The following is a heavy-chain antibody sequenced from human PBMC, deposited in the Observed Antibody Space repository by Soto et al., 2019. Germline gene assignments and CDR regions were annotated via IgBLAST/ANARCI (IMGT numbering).Heavy chain of an antibody. Sequence: SETLSLTCTVSGGSISSYYWSWIRQPPGKGLEWIGYIYYSGSTNYNPSLKSRVTISVDKSKNQFSLKLSSVTAADTAVYYCARGHPIGPYCSGGSCSTRFDPWGQGTLVTVSS. CDR1: GGSISSYY. D-gene: IGHD2-15*01. J-gene: IGHJ5*02. V-gene: IGHV4-59*01. CDR2: IYYSGST. CDR3: ARGHPIGPYCSGGSCSTRFDP.